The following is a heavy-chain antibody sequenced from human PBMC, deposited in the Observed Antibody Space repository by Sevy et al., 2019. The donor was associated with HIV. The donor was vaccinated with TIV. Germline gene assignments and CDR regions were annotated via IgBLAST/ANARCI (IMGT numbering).Heavy chain of an antibody. D-gene: IGHD1-26*01. CDR1: GFSFSYYG. CDR2: ISHDGINE. Sequence: GGSLRLSCTGSGFSFSYYGIHWVRQAPGKGVDWVALISHDGINEYYADSVKGRFTISRDNSRNTVYLEMNSLRNEDTAIYFCANAYSGSYSHSYLYALDVWGQGTTVTVSS. V-gene: IGHV3-30*18. J-gene: IGHJ6*02. CDR3: ANAYSGSYSHSYLYALDV.